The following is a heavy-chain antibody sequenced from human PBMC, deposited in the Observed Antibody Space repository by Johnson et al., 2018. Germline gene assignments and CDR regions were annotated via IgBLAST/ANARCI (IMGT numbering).Heavy chain of an antibody. Sequence: QVQLVQSGGGLVKPGGSLRLSCAASGFTFSSYGMHWVRQAPGTGLEWVAVISYDESNKYYADSVKGRFTISRDNSNNTLYLQMNSLRAEDTAVYYCAKRAYYYGSGSYNDDAFDICGQGTMVTVSS. CDR3: AKRAYYYGSGSYNDDAFDI. V-gene: IGHV3-30*18. CDR1: GFTFSSYG. J-gene: IGHJ3*02. D-gene: IGHD3-10*01. CDR2: ISYDESNK.